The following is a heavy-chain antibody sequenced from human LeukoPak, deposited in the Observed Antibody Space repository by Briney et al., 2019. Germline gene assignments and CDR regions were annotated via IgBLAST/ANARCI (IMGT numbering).Heavy chain of an antibody. V-gene: IGHV3-21*01. CDR3: ARDLEYYDSSGYTEDY. CDR2: ISSSSSYI. J-gene: IGHJ4*02. Sequence: GGSLRLSCAASGFTFSSYSMNWVRQAPGKGLEWVSSISSSSSYIYYADSVKGRFTISRDNAKNSLYLQMNSLRAEDTAVYYCARDLEYYDSSGYTEDYWGQGTLVTVSS. CDR1: GFTFSSYS. D-gene: IGHD3-22*01.